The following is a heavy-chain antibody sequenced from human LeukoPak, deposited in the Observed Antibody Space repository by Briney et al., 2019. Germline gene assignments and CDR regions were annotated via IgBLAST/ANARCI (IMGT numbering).Heavy chain of an antibody. CDR3: AKEYYDSSGYYGRLFDY. CDR1: GFTFSSYA. V-gene: IGHV3-23*01. D-gene: IGHD3-22*01. CDR2: ISGSGGST. J-gene: IGHJ4*02. Sequence: QPGGSLRLSCAASGFTFSSYAMSWVRQAPGKGLEWVSAISGSGGSTYYADSVKGRFTISRDNSKNTLYLQMNSLRAEDTAVYYCAKEYYDSSGYYGRLFDYWGQGTLVTVSS.